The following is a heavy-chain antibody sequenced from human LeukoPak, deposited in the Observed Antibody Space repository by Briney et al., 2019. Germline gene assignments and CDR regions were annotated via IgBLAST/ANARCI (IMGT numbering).Heavy chain of an antibody. D-gene: IGHD6-6*01. CDR1: GGSISSSSYY. J-gene: IGHJ6*03. CDR2: IYYSGST. Sequence: SETLSLTCTVSGGSISSSSYYWGWIRQPPGKGLEWIGSIYYSGSTYYNPSLKSRLTISVDTSKNQFSLKLSSVTAADTAVYYCARDPQYSSSGYMDVWGKGTTVTVSS. CDR3: ARDPQYSSSGYMDV. V-gene: IGHV4-39*07.